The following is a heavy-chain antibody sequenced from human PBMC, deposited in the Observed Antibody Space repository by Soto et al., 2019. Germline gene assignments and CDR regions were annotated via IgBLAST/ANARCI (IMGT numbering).Heavy chain of an antibody. CDR3: ARLQYYDFWSGYSNRYCFDY. D-gene: IGHD3-3*01. CDR2: IKQDGSEK. V-gene: IGHV3-7*01. J-gene: IGHJ4*01. CDR1: GFTFSSYW. Sequence: EVQLVESGGGLVQPGGSLRLSCAASGFTFSSYWMSWVRQAPGKGLEWVANIKQDGSEKYYVDSVKGRFTISRDNAKNSLYLQMNSLRAEETAVYYCARLQYYDFWSGYSNRYCFDYWGHVPLVTVSS.